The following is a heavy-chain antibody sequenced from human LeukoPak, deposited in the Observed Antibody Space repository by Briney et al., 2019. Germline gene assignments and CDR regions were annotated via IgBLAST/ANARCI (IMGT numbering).Heavy chain of an antibody. CDR2: INPNSGAT. CDR3: ARYNWNDVVSALDY. V-gene: IGHV1-2*02. J-gene: IGHJ4*02. Sequence: GASVKVSCKASGYTFSGYYIHWVRQAPGQGLGWMGWINPNSGATNYAQKFQGGVTMTRDTSITTFYMEVSSLRSDDTAVYYCARYNWNDVVSALDYWGQGTLVTVSS. CDR1: GYTFSGYY. D-gene: IGHD1-1*01.